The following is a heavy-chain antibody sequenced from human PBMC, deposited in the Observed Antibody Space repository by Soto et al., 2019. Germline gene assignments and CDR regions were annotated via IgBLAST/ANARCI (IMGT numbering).Heavy chain of an antibody. V-gene: IGHV3-48*01. Sequence: GGSLRLSCAASGFTFSSYSMNWVRQAPGKGLEWVSYISSSSSTIYYADSVKGRFTTSRDNAKNSLYLQMNSLRAEDTAVYYCSIDLLYYDILSGEYYYYYGMDVWGQGTTVTVSS. CDR3: SIDLLYYDILSGEYYYYYGMDV. D-gene: IGHD3-9*01. J-gene: IGHJ6*02. CDR2: ISSSSSTI. CDR1: GFTFSSYS.